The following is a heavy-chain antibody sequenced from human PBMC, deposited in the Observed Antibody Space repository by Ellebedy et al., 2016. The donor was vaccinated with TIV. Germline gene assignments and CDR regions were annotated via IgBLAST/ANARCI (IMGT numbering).Heavy chain of an antibody. CDR2: ITNYGSTT. CDR1: GSTFRTYW. V-gene: IGHV3-74*01. CDR3: VRSWGTPVVSYGLAV. D-gene: IGHD2-21*01. Sequence: GESLKISCAASGSTFRTYWMHWLRQAPGKGLVWVSHITNYGSTTDYADSVKGRFTISRDTAKSTLYLQLNSLRADDTGVYFYVRSWGTPVVSYGLAVWGRGTAVTVSS. J-gene: IGHJ6*02.